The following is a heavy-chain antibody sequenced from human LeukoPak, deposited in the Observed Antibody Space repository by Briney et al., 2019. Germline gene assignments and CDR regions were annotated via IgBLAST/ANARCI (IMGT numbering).Heavy chain of an antibody. V-gene: IGHV4-4*07. D-gene: IGHD2-8*01. J-gene: IGHJ4*02. CDR2: IYTSGST. CDR3: ARGTKPDFDY. CDR1: GDSMSPYF. Sequence: SETLSLTCTVSGDSMSPYFWTWIRQPAGKGLEWIGRIYTSGSTNYNPSLRSRVTMSVDTSKNQFSLRLSSVTAADTAVYYCARGTKPDFDYWGQGTLVTVSS.